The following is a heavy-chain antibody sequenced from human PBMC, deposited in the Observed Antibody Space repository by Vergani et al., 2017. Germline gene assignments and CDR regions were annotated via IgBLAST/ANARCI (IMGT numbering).Heavy chain of an antibody. CDR2: INPSGGST. V-gene: IGHV1-46*01. CDR3: AGGASGTGDYTGWFDP. Sequence: QVQLVESGAEVKKPGASVKVSCKASGYTFTSYSMHWVRQAPGQGLEWMGIINPSGGSTSYAQKFQGRVTMTRDTSTSTVYMELSSLRSEDTAVYYVAGGASGTGDYTGWFDPWGQGTLVTVSS. J-gene: IGHJ5*02. CDR1: GYTFTSYS. D-gene: IGHD3/OR15-3a*01.